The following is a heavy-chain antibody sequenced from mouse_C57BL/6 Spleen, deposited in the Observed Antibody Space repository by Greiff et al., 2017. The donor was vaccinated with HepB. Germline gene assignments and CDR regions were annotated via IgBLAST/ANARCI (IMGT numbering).Heavy chain of an antibody. Sequence: VQLQQSDAELVKPGASVKISCKVSGYTFTDHTIHWMKQRPEQGLEWIGYIYPRDGSTKYNEKFKGKATLTADKSSSTAYMQLNSLTSEDSAVYFCAREAYGSSLYYAMDYWGQGTSVTVSS. CDR1: GYTFTDHT. CDR3: AREAYGSSLYYAMDY. CDR2: IYPRDGST. V-gene: IGHV1-78*01. D-gene: IGHD1-1*01. J-gene: IGHJ4*01.